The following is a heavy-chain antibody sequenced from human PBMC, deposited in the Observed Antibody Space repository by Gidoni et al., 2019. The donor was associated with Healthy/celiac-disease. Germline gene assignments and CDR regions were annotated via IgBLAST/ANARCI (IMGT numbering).Heavy chain of an antibody. CDR1: GYTFTSYY. CDR2: INPSGGST. CDR3: AGEGYCSSTSCYGMGNGMDV. Sequence: QVQLVQSGAEVKKPGASVKVSCKASGYTFTSYYMHWVRQAPGQGLEWMGIINPSGGSTSYAQKFQGRVTMTRDTSTSTVYMELSSLRSEDTAVYYCAGEGYCSSTSCYGMGNGMDVWGQGTTVTVSS. J-gene: IGHJ6*02. D-gene: IGHD2-2*01. V-gene: IGHV1-46*01.